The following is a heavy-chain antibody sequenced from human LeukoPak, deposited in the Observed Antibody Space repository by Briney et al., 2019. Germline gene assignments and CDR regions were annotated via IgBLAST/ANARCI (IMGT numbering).Heavy chain of an antibody. CDR1: GGTFSSYA. J-gene: IGHJ6*03. CDR3: ARGTAVAGSVPYYYYYMDV. V-gene: IGHV1-69*06. Sequence: SVKVSCKASGGTFSSYAISWVRQAPGQGLEWMGGIIPIFGTANYAQKFQGRVTITADKSTSTAYMELSSLRSEDTAVYYCARGTAVAGSVPYYYYYMDVWGKGTTVTVSS. D-gene: IGHD6-19*01. CDR2: IIPIFGTA.